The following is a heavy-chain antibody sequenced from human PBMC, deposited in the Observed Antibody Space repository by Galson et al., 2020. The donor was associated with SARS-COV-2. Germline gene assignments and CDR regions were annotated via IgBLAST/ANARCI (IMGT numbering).Heavy chain of an antibody. V-gene: IGHV3-30-3*01. CDR1: GFTFSSYA. J-gene: IGHJ4*02. CDR3: AGEIAVGEGADVGY. CDR2: ISYDESNK. Sequence: GGSLRLSCAASGFTFSSYAMHWVPQAPGKGLERVAVISYDESNKYYADSLKGRFTFPRDNSKNTRYLQMNRLGAEDTAVYYCAGEIAVGEGADVGYWGQGTLVTVSS. D-gene: IGHD6-19*01.